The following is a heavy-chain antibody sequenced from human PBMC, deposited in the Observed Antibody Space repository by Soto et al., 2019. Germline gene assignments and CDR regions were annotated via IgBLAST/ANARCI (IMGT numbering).Heavy chain of an antibody. Sequence: SETLSLTCTVSGGSISSYYWSWIRQPPGKGLEWIGYIYYSGSTNYNPSLKSRVTISVDTSKNQFSLKLSSVTAADTAVYYCARHLGTIAAADYWGQGTLVTVS. CDR3: ARHLGTIAAADY. V-gene: IGHV4-59*08. D-gene: IGHD6-13*01. CDR1: GGSISSYY. J-gene: IGHJ4*02. CDR2: IYYSGST.